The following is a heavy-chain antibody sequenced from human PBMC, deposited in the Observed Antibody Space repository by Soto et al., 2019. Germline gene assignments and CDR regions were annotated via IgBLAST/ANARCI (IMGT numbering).Heavy chain of an antibody. D-gene: IGHD6-19*01. CDR2: IYPGDSDT. CDR1: GYSFTSYW. Sequence: GESLKISCKGSGYSFTSYWIGWVRQMPGKGLEWMGIIYPGDSDTRYSPSFQGQVTISADKSISTAYLQWSSLKASGTAMYYCARLGPPSGPGWMQWLVFGSFPGFDYWGQGTLVTVSS. J-gene: IGHJ4*02. V-gene: IGHV5-51*01. CDR3: ARLGPPSGPGWMQWLVFGSFPGFDY.